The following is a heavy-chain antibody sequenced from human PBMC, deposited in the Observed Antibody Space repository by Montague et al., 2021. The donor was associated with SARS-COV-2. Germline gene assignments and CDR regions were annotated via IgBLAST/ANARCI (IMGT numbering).Heavy chain of an antibody. CDR2: INGGSSVK. J-gene: IGHJ5*02. Sequence: SLRLSCAASGFNFGAYEMTWVRQTPGKGLEWVSYINGGSSVKYYADSVMGRFTISRDNAESSLYLQMNSLRAEDTAVYYCAPAVPVADDSWGQGTLVTVSS. CDR1: GFNFGAYE. V-gene: IGHV3-48*03. D-gene: IGHD2-2*01. CDR3: APAVPVADDS.